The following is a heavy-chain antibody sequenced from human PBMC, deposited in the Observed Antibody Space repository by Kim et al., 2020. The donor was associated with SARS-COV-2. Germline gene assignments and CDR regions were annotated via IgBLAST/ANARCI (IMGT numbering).Heavy chain of an antibody. V-gene: IGHV1-69*04. J-gene: IGHJ6*02. D-gene: IGHD5-12*01. CDR2: IIPILGIA. Sequence: SVKVSCKASGGTFSSYTISWVRQAPGQGLEWMGRIIPILGIANYAQKFQGRVTITADKSTSTAYMELSSLRSEDTAVYYCARDRPTVAPYPGDGMDVWGQGTTVTVSS. CDR1: GGTFSSYT. CDR3: ARDRPTVAPYPGDGMDV.